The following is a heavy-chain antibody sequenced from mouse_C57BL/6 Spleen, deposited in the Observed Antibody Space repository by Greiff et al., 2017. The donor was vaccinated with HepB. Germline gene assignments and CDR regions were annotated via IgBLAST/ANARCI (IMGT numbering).Heavy chain of an antibody. CDR1: GYAFSSSW. CDR3: ARGGYGSDWYFDV. Sequence: VQLQQSGPELVKPGASVKISCKASGYAFSSSWMNWVKQRPGKGLEWIGRIYPGDGDTNYNGKLKGKATLTADKSSSTAYMQLSSLTSEDSAVYCCARGGYGSDWYFDVWGTGTTVTVSS. CDR2: IYPGDGDT. V-gene: IGHV1-82*01. J-gene: IGHJ1*03. D-gene: IGHD1-1*01.